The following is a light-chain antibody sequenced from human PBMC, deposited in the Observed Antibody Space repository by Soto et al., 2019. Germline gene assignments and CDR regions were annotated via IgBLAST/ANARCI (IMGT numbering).Light chain of an antibody. CDR2: DAS. Sequence: DIQMTQSPSTLSASVGDRVTITCRASQSISSWLAWYQQKPGKAPKLLIYDASNLETGVSSRFSGSGSGTDFSFTIISLQPEDIATYYCQQYDNLPLTFGPGTKVDIK. V-gene: IGKV1-33*01. CDR1: QSISSW. J-gene: IGKJ3*01. CDR3: QQYDNLPLT.